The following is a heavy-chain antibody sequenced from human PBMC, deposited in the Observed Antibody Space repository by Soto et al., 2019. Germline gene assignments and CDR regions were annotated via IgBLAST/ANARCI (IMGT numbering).Heavy chain of an antibody. Sequence: QVQLVQSGAEVKKPGSSVKVSCKASGGTFSSYAISWVRQAPGQGLEWMGGIIPIFGTANYAQKFQGRVTITAYKSTSTAYIELSSLRSEDTAVYYCARDPAGDSNLRRYYYYGMDVWGQGTTVTVSS. CDR2: IIPIFGTA. J-gene: IGHJ6*02. CDR3: ARDPAGDSNLRRYYYYGMDV. V-gene: IGHV1-69*06. D-gene: IGHD3-22*01. CDR1: GGTFSSYA.